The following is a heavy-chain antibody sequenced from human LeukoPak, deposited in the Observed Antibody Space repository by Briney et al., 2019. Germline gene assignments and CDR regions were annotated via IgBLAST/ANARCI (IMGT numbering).Heavy chain of an antibody. CDR2: INPSSAGT. J-gene: IGHJ6*03. Sequence: ASVKVSCKASGYTFTDYYIHWVRQAPGQGLEWMGRINPSSAGTNYAQKFQGRVTMTRDTSISTAYMELSSLRSDDTAVYYCARPNRGEQDYYYYYYMDVWGKGTTITVSS. CDR3: ARPNRGEQDYYYYYYMDV. V-gene: IGHV1-2*02. CDR1: GYTFTDYY. D-gene: IGHD1-14*01.